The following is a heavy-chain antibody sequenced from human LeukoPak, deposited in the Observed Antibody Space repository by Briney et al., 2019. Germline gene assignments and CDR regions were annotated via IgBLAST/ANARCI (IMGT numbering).Heavy chain of an antibody. CDR2: ISSSSSYI. CDR3: ARDRADGWFGELFCDY. V-gene: IGHV3-21*01. D-gene: IGHD3-10*01. CDR1: GFTFSSYS. Sequence: SGGSLRLSCAASGFTFSSYSMNWVRQAPGKGLEWVSSISSSSSYIYYADSVKGPFTISRDNAKNSLYLQMNSLRAEDTAVYYCARDRADGWFGELFCDYWGQGTLVTVSS. J-gene: IGHJ4*02.